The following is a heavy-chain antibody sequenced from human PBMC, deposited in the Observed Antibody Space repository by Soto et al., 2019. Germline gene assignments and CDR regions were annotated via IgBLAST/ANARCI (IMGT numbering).Heavy chain of an antibody. V-gene: IGHV3-64D*06. J-gene: IGHJ4*02. CDR1: AFIFSACA. CDR2: ISYNGGSR. D-gene: IGHD3-3*01. Sequence: PGGSLRLSCSASAFIFSACAMYWVRQAPGKGLEYVSVISYNGGSRYYADSVKGRFTISRDNSKNTLYLQMSSLTDEDTAVYYCVKGPSQGSSVFGPLVFWGQGTLVTVSS. CDR3: VKGPSQGSSVFGPLVF.